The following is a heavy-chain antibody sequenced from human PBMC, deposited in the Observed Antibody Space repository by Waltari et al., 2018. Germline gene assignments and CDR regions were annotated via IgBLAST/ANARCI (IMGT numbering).Heavy chain of an antibody. D-gene: IGHD3-10*01. J-gene: IGHJ4*02. CDR1: GGSFSGYY. CDR2: INHIGST. CDR3: ARGGSGMRKAFDY. Sequence: QVQLQQWGAGLLKPSETLSLTCAVYGGSFSGYYWSWIRQPPGKGLEWIGEINHIGSTNYNPSLKIRVTLSVDTSKNQFSLKLSSVTAADTAVYYCARGGSGMRKAFDYWGQGTLVTVSS. V-gene: IGHV4-34*01.